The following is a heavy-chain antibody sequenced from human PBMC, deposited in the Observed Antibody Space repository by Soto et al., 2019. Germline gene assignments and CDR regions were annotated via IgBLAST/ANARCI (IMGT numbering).Heavy chain of an antibody. D-gene: IGHD3-10*01. Sequence: GGSLRLSCAASGFTFSSYSMNWVRQAPGKGLEWVSYISSSSSTIYYADSVKGRFTISRDNAKNSLYLQMNSLRDEDTAVYYCASAGMVRGVIGTYYYYGMDVWGQGTTVTVSS. CDR1: GFTFSSYS. V-gene: IGHV3-48*02. CDR3: ASAGMVRGVIGTYYYYGMDV. CDR2: ISSSSSTI. J-gene: IGHJ6*02.